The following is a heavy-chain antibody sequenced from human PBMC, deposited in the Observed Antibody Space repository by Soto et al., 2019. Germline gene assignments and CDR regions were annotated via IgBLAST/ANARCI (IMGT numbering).Heavy chain of an antibody. CDR1: GGSISSSSYY. CDR3: ADHQLWFGEPLGAFDI. Sequence: PSETPSLTCTVSGGSISSSSYYWGWIRQPPGKGLEWIGSIYYSGSTYYNPSLKSRVTISVDTSKNQFSLKLSSVTAADTAVYYCADHQLWFGEPLGAFDIWGQGTMVTVSS. J-gene: IGHJ3*02. D-gene: IGHD3-10*01. V-gene: IGHV4-39*05. CDR2: IYYSGST.